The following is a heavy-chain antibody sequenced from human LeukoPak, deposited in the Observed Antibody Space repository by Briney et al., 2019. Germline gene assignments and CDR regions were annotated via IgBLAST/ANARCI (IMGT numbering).Heavy chain of an antibody. D-gene: IGHD3-22*01. V-gene: IGHV4-30-2*01. CDR2: IYHSGST. CDR3: ARAPYDSSGYYYRWGASDI. CDR1: GGSISSGGYS. J-gene: IGHJ3*02. Sequence: SETLSLTCAVSGGSISSGGYSWSWIRQPPGKGLEWIGYIYHSGSTYYNPSLKSRVTISVDRSKNQFSLKLSSVTAADTAVYYCARAPYDSSGYYYRWGASDIWGQGTMVTVSS.